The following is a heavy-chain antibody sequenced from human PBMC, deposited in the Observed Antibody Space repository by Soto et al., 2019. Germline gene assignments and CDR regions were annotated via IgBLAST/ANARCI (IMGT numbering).Heavy chain of an antibody. CDR2: SYPGDSDA. J-gene: IGHJ6*02. CDR1: GYRFTSYC. Sequence: GESLKISCKGSGYRFTSYCIGWVRQMPGKGLEWMGISYPGDSDARYSQSFQGQVTISVDKSISTAYLQWSSLKASDTAMYYCARPQGAGDSGYYYYGMDVWGQGTTVTVSS. V-gene: IGHV5-51*01. CDR3: ARPQGAGDSGYYYYGMDV. D-gene: IGHD3-16*01.